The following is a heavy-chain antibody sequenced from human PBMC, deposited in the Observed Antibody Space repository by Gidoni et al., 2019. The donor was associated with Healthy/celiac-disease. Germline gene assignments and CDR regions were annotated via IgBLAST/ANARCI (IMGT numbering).Heavy chain of an antibody. D-gene: IGHD2-8*02. CDR2: NYYRGSA. Sequence: QVQRKHWDRGLVKPSHTQSLPRTASDDSTRSGGYYGSWIRHHPGKGLEWIGYNYYRGSAYYHPSLKSRVTISVGTSKNQFSVKLSSVPAADTAVYYCSRYVVVVLWYNLFYPWGQGTLVTGSS. CDR3: SRYVVVVLWYNLFYP. V-gene: IGHV4-31*03. CDR1: DDSTRSGGYY. J-gene: IGHJ5*02.